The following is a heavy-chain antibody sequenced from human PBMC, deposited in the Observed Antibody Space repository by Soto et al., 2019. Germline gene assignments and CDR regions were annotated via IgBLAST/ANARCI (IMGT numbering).Heavy chain of an antibody. Sequence: PSETLSLTCTVSGGSISSSDFYWGWLRQTPGKGLEWIGYIYYSGSTNYNPSLMSRVTMSVDTSKNQFSLKLSSVTAADAAVYYCARHHCSGAYCYAFDYWGQGTLVTVSS. CDR1: GGSISSSDFY. CDR3: ARHHCSGAYCYAFDY. J-gene: IGHJ4*02. V-gene: IGHV4-61*05. CDR2: IYYSGST. D-gene: IGHD2-15*01.